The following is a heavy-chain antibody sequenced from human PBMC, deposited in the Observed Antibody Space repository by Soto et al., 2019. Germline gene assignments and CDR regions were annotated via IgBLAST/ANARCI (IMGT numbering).Heavy chain of an antibody. CDR1: GGSFSGYY. J-gene: IGHJ6*02. CDR3: ARGQSYYDFWSGYYPFMDV. Sequence: KPSETLSLTCAVYGGSFSGYYWSWIRQPPGKGLEWIGEINHSGSTNYNPSLKSRVTISVGTSKNQFSLKLSSVTAADTAVYYCARGQSYYDFWSGYYPFMDVWGQGTTVTVSS. CDR2: INHSGST. D-gene: IGHD3-3*01. V-gene: IGHV4-34*01.